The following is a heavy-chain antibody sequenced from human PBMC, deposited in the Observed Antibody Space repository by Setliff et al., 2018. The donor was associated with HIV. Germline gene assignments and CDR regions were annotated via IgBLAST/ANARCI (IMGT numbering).Heavy chain of an antibody. J-gene: IGHJ4*02. Sequence: PSETLSLTCAVYGGSFSGYYWSWIRQPPGKGLEWIGEVTHSGRTNYNPSLESRVTTSVDTSKKQFSLRLTSVTAADTAVYYCARGVRDNSGWSSYYFVYWGQGTLVTVSS. CDR3: ARGVRDNSGWSSYYFVY. CDR2: VTHSGRT. V-gene: IGHV4-34*01. D-gene: IGHD6-19*01. CDR1: GGSFSGYY.